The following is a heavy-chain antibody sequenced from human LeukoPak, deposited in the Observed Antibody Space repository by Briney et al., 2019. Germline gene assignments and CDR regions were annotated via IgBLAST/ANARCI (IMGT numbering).Heavy chain of an antibody. CDR3: ARGSDAGSYYNVWSLGYYYYGMDV. CDR2: ISSSSSYI. CDR1: GFTFSSYS. Sequence: GGSLRLSCTASGFTFSSYSMNWVRQAPGKGLEWVSSISSSSSYIYYADSVKGRFTISRDNAKNSLYLQMNSLRAEDTAVYYCARGSDAGSYYNVWSLGYYYYGMDVWGQGTTVTVSS. D-gene: IGHD3-10*01. V-gene: IGHV3-21*01. J-gene: IGHJ6*02.